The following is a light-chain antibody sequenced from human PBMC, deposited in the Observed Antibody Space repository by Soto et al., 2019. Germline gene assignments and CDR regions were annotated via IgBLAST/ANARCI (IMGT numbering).Light chain of an antibody. Sequence: QSALTQPASVSGSPGQSITISCTGTSSDLGSYDLVSWFQHHPGEAPKLMIYEGTKRPSGVSNRFSGSKSGNTASLTISGLHAEDEADYYCCSYSGSDTMMFGGGTKLTVL. CDR2: EGT. V-gene: IGLV2-23*01. CDR3: CSYSGSDTMM. J-gene: IGLJ3*02. CDR1: SSDLGSYDL.